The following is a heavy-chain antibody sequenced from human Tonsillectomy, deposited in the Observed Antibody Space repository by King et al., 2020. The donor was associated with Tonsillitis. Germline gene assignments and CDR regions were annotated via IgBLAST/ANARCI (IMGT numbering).Heavy chain of an antibody. D-gene: IGHD1-1*01. Sequence: QLQESGPGLVKPSQTLSLTCTVSGASITSPGYYWSWIRQHPTKGLEWIGYISYSGNTFHNPSLKSRLIISVDTSKNQFSLKVNSVNAADTAVYYCASTTPPYYYYYMDVWGKGTTVTVSS. V-gene: IGHV4-31*03. CDR3: ASTTPPYYYYYMDV. J-gene: IGHJ6*03. CDR1: GASITSPGYY. CDR2: ISYSGNT.